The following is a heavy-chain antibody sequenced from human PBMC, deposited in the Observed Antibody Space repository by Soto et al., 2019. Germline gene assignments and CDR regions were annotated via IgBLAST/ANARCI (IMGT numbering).Heavy chain of an antibody. CDR2: ISGSGGST. V-gene: IGHV3-23*01. CDR1: GFTFSSYA. J-gene: IGHJ5*02. CDR3: ASIAVAGTHPSSGWGGSALDP. D-gene: IGHD6-19*01. Sequence: HPGGSLRISCAASGFTFSSYAMSWVRQAPGKGLEWVSAISGSGGSTYYADSVKGRFTISRDNSKNTLYLQMNSLRAEDTAVYYCASIAVAGTHPSSGWGGSALDPWCQGTLVTVSS.